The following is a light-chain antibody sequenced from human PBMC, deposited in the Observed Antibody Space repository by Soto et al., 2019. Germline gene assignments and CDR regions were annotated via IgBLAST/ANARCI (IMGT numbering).Light chain of an antibody. CDR1: QSVLYNSNNKNY. CDR3: QQYCGTPLS. Sequence: DIVMTQSPDSLAVSLGERATINCKSSQSVLYNSNNKNYLAWYQQRPGQPPKLLIYWASTRESGVPDRFSGSGSGTDLTLTISSLQAEDVAVYYCQQYCGTPLSFGGGTKVEIQ. V-gene: IGKV4-1*01. J-gene: IGKJ4*01. CDR2: WAS.